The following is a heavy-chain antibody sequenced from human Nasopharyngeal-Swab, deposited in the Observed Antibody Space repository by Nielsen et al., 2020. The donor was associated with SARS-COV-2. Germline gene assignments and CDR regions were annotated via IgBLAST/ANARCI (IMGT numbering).Heavy chain of an antibody. D-gene: IGHD4-17*01. J-gene: IGHJ3*01. CDR2: IKPYGESP. CDR3: VRRLSYGDSRSALDV. V-gene: IGHV1-18*01. Sequence: ASVKVSCKASGYTFLSYGVDWVRQAPGHGLEWMGRIKPYGESPEYARKFQGRVTMTTDTSTRTAYMELRSLRSDDTAVYYCVRRLSYGDSRSALDVWGQGTTVSVSS. CDR1: GYTFLSYG.